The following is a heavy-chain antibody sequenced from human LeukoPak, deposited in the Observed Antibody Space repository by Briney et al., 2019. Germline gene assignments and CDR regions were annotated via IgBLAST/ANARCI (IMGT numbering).Heavy chain of an antibody. J-gene: IGHJ6*03. Sequence: PSETLSLTCTVSGGSISSYYWSWIRQPPGKGLEWIGYIYYSGSTNYNPSLKSRVTISVDTSKNQFSLKLSSVTAADTAVYYCARDRDYMDVWGKGTTVTISS. CDR2: IYYSGST. CDR3: ARDRDYMDV. V-gene: IGHV4-59*01. CDR1: GGSISSYY.